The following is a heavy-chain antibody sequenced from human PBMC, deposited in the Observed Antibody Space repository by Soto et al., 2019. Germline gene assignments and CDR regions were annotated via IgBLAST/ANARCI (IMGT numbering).Heavy chain of an antibody. CDR1: GFSFSSYW. CDR2: VKEDGRDK. J-gene: IGHJ4*01. V-gene: IGHV3-7*03. D-gene: IGHD3-10*02. Sequence: PGGSLRLSCAASGFSFSSYWMTWVRQAPGKGLEWVANVKEDGRDKDYVASVKGRFTISRDNANKSVALEMSSLRVEDTAVYYCVRVYVFSVEWPPVTYFDFWGHGSKVTVYS. CDR3: VRVYVFSVEWPPVTYFDF.